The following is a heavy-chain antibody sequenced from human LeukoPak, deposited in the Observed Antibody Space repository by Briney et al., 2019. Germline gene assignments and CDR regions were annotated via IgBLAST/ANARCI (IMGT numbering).Heavy chain of an antibody. D-gene: IGHD5-24*01. CDR1: GFTFSSYA. Sequence: PGGSLRLSCAASGFTFSSYAMHWVRQAPGKGLEWVAVISYDGSNKYYADSVKGRFTISRDNSKNTLYLQMNSLRAEDTAVYYCARRWLQSYAFDIWGQGTMVTVSS. CDR3: ARRWLQSYAFDI. V-gene: IGHV3-30*04. CDR2: ISYDGSNK. J-gene: IGHJ3*02.